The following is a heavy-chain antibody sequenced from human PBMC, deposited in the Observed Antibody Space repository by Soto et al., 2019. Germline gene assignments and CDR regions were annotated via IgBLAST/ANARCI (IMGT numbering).Heavy chain of an antibody. CDR2: IIPIFGTA. CDR3: ARDLDDFGTWYSDY. CDR1: GGTFSSYA. D-gene: IGHD3-3*01. J-gene: IGHJ4*02. V-gene: IGHV1-69*13. Sequence: SVMVSGKASGGTFSSYAISWVRQAPGQGLEWIGGIIPIFGTANYAQKFQGRVTITADESTSTAYMELSSLRSEDTAVYYCARDLDDFGTWYSDYGGQGTLVNVSS.